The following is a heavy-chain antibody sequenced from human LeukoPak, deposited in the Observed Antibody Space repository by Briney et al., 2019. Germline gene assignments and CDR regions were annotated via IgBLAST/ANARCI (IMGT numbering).Heavy chain of an antibody. CDR3: ARGFVVATRIPWGYYYYSMDV. Sequence: SETLSLTCAVYGGSFSGYYWSWIRQPPGKGLEWIGEINHSGSTNYNPSLKSRVTISVDTSKNQFSLKLSSVTAADTAVYYCARGFVVATRIPWGYYYYSMDVWGQGTTVTVSS. D-gene: IGHD5-12*01. J-gene: IGHJ6*02. V-gene: IGHV4-34*01. CDR1: GGSFSGYY. CDR2: INHSGST.